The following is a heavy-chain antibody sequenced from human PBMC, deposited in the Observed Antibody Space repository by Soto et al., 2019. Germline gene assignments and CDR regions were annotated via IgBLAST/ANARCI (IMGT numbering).Heavy chain of an antibody. CDR1: GGTFSSYA. D-gene: IGHD2-15*01. CDR2: IIPIFGTA. V-gene: IGHV1-69*01. J-gene: IGHJ6*02. Sequence: QVQLVQSGAEVKKPGSSVKVSCKASGGTFSSYAISWVRQAPGQGLEWMGGIIPIFGTANYAQKFQGRVTITADESTSKAYMELSSLRSEDTAVYYCARDRDIVVVVAATPSHYYYYGMDVWGQGTTVTVSS. CDR3: ARDRDIVVVVAATPSHYYYYGMDV.